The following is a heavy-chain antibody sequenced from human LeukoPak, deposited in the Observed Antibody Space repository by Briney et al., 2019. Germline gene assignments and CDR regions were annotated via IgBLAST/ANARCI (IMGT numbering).Heavy chain of an antibody. Sequence: PGGSLRLSCAASGFTFSSYAMSWVRQAPGKGLEWVSAISGSGGSTYYADSVKGRFTISRDNSKNTLYLQINSLRAEDTAVYYCAKDPVTYYYGSGSNYYWGQGTLVTVSS. D-gene: IGHD3-10*01. CDR1: GFTFSSYA. V-gene: IGHV3-23*01. CDR2: ISGSGGST. CDR3: AKDPVTYYYGSGSNYY. J-gene: IGHJ4*02.